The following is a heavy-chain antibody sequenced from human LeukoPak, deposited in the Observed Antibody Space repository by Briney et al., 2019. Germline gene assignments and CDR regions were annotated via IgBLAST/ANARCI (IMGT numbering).Heavy chain of an antibody. CDR3: ARDVSSSTRAFDI. CDR1: GFTLSTYE. CDR2: ISSSDSAT. D-gene: IGHD2-15*01. V-gene: IGHV3-48*03. J-gene: IGHJ3*02. Sequence: GGSLRLACAASGFTLSTYEMTWVRQAPGKGLGWVSFISSSDSATFYADSVKSRFTIFRNTDKTSLYLQMNNLRGEDTAVYHCARDVSSSTRAFDIWGQGTMVAVS.